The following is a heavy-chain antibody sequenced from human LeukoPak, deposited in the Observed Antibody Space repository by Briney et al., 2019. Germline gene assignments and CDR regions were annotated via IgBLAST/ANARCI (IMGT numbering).Heavy chain of an antibody. Sequence: GGSLRLSCAASGFTFSSYAMSWVRQAPGKGLEWVSVISGSGGSTYSADSVKGRFTISRDNSKNTLYLQMNSLRAEDTAVYFCAKSQDGGRLFHYDYWGQGTLVTVSS. V-gene: IGHV3-23*01. CDR1: GFTFSSYA. D-gene: IGHD1-26*01. J-gene: IGHJ4*02. CDR2: ISGSGGST. CDR3: AKSQDGGRLFHYDY.